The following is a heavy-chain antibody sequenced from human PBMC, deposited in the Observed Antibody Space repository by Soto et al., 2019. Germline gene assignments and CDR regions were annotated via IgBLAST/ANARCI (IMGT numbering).Heavy chain of an antibody. V-gene: IGHV4-4*07. Sequence: SETLSLTCTVSCASVSRDSWSWIRQPAGKALEWIGRISTGDTIYNPSLNSRVIMSLGTSNNQFSLHLRSVTAADTAVYYCARDTVGWSFDFWGQGTLVTVSS. CDR1: CASVSRDS. D-gene: IGHD6-19*01. CDR3: ARDTVGWSFDF. CDR2: ISTGDT. J-gene: IGHJ4*02.